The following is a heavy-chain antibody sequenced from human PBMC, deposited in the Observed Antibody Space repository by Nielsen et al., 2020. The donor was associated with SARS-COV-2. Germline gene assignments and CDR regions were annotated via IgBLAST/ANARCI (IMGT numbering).Heavy chain of an antibody. J-gene: IGHJ3*02. CDR1: GGSISSGGYY. Sequence: SETLSLTCTVSGGSISSGGYYWSWLRQHPGKGLEWYGYIYYSGSTYYNPSLKSRVTISVDTSKNQFSLKLSSVTAADTAVYYCARVRITMIVVVDAFDIWGQGTMVTVSS. CDR2: IYYSGST. D-gene: IGHD3-22*01. V-gene: IGHV4-31*03. CDR3: ARVRITMIVVVDAFDI.